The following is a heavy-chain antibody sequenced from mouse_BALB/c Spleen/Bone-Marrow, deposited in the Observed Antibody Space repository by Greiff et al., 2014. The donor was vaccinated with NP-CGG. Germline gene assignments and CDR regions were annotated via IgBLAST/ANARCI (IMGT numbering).Heavy chain of an antibody. V-gene: IGHV2-2*02. J-gene: IGHJ1*01. CDR1: GFSLTTYG. D-gene: IGHD2-2*01. CDR3: ARKGYTGYFDV. CDR2: IWSGGGT. Sequence: VKLVESGPGLVKPSQSLSITCTASGFSLTTYGLHWVRQSPGKGLEWLGVIWSGGGTDYNAAFISRLIITKDNSKSQVFFKMNSLQTNDTAMYYCARKGYTGYFDVWGAGTTVTVSS.